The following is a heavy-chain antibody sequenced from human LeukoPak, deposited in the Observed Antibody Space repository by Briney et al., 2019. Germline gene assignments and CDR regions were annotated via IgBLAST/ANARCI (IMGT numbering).Heavy chain of an antibody. CDR3: TTLAPPDYNFDY. V-gene: IGHV3-15*01. Sequence: GGSLRLSCAASGFIFSSYSMSWVRQAPGKGLEWVGRIKSKIHGGTTDYVAPVKGRFTVSRDDSKNTLYLQMDSLKTEDTAVYYCTTLAPPDYNFDYWGQGTLVTVSS. J-gene: IGHJ4*02. D-gene: IGHD5-24*01. CDR1: GFIFSSYS. CDR2: IKSKIHGGTT.